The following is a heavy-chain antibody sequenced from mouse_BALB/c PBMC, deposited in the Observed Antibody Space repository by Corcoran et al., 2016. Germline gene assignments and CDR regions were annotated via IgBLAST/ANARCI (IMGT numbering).Heavy chain of an antibody. V-gene: IGHV9-2-1*01. J-gene: IGHJ3*01. D-gene: IGHD2-4*01. CDR2: INTETGEP. CDR3: ARFYYDYSWFAY. Sequence: QIQLVQSGPELKKPGETVKISCKASGYTFTDYSMHWVKQAPGKGLKWMGWINTETGEPTYADDFKGRFAFSLETSASTAYLQINNLKNEDTATYFCARFYYDYSWFAYWGQVTLVTVSA. CDR1: GYTFTDYS.